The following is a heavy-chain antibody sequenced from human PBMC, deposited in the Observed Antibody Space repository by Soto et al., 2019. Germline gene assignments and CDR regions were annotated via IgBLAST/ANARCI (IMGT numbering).Heavy chain of an antibody. CDR1: GFTFDDYA. Sequence: EVQLVESGGGLVQPGRSLRLSCAASGFTFDDYAMHWVRQAPGKGLEWVSGISWNSGSIGYADSVKGRFTISRDNAKNSLYLQMNSLRAEDTALYYCAKDVDEDYAFDYWGQGTLVTVSS. D-gene: IGHD4-17*01. V-gene: IGHV3-9*01. J-gene: IGHJ4*02. CDR3: AKDVDEDYAFDY. CDR2: ISWNSGSI.